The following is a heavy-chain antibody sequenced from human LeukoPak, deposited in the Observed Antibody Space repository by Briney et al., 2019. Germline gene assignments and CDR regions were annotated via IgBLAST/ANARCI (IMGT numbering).Heavy chain of an antibody. CDR1: GGSFSGYY. CDR2: INHSGST. Sequence: SETLSLTCAVCGGSFSGYYWSWIRQPPGKGLEWIGEINHSGSTNYNPSLKSRVTISVDTSKNQFSLKLSSVTAADTAVYYCARRKITFGGVIVYYFDYWGQGTLVTVSS. CDR3: ARRKITFGGVIVYYFDY. D-gene: IGHD3-16*02. J-gene: IGHJ4*02. V-gene: IGHV4-34*01.